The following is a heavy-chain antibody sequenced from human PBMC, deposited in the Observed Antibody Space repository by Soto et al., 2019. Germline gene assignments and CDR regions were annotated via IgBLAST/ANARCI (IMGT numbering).Heavy chain of an antibody. CDR2: IYYSGST. CDR3: ARAIAVAGNFDY. D-gene: IGHD6-19*01. Sequence: PSETLSLTCTVSSGSISTYYWSWIRQPPGKGLEWIGYIYYSGSTNYNPSLKSRVTISVDTSKNQFSLKLSSVTAADTAVYYCARAIAVAGNFDYWGQGTLVTVSS. V-gene: IGHV4-59*01. CDR1: SGSISTYY. J-gene: IGHJ4*02.